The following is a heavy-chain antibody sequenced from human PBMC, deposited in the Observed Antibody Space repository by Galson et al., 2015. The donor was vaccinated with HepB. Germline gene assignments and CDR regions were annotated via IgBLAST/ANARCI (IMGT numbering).Heavy chain of an antibody. CDR1: AFSFSDHY. CDR3: TSGPVGIFDS. D-gene: IGHD1-1*01. V-gene: IGHV3-72*01. Sequence: SLRLSCAASAFSFSDHYMDWVRQAPGQGLEWVSRIRNKANSYTTEYAASVKGRFSVSRDDSKNSVYLQMNSLKTDDTAVYYCTSGPVGIFDSWGQGALVTVSS. CDR2: IRNKANSYTT. J-gene: IGHJ4*02.